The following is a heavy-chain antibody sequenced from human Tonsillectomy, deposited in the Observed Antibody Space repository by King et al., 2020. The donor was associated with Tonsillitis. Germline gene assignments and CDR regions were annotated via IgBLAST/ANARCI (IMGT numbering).Heavy chain of an antibody. CDR1: GFTFTSYG. D-gene: IGHD3-22*01. J-gene: IGHJ4*02. V-gene: IGHV3-33*01. CDR2: IWYDGSNT. CDR3: ARYESSGYSEKFYVDY. Sequence: VQLVESGGGVVQPGRSLRLSCTQSGFTFTSYGMHRVRQAPGKGREWVSVIWYDGSNTYNADSVKGRFTISRDTSKNTLYLQMNRLRAEDTAVYYCARYESSGYSEKFYVDYWGQGTLVTVSS.